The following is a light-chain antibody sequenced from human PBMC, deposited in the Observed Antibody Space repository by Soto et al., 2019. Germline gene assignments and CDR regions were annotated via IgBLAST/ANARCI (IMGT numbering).Light chain of an antibody. CDR1: SSNIGSNY. J-gene: IGLJ1*01. Sequence: QSVLTQPPSASGTPGQRVTISCSGSSSNIGSNYVYWYQHLPGTAPKLLIYRNNQRPSGVPDRFSGSKSGTSASLAISGLRSEDEADYYCAAWDDSLSVYVFGTGTKLTV. V-gene: IGLV1-47*01. CDR3: AAWDDSLSVYV. CDR2: RNN.